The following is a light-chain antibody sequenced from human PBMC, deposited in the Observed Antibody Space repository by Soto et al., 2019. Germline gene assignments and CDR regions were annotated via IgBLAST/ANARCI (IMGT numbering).Light chain of an antibody. V-gene: IGKV3-20*01. CDR2: IAS. CDR3: QQYGTSPWT. Sequence: EIVLTQSPGTLSLFPGERATLSCRATQSVNSDYLAWYQQKPGQAPRLLIYIASRRATGIPDRFSGSGSGTDFTLTINRLEPEDLAVYYCQQYGTSPWTFGQGTKVEIK. CDR1: QSVNSDY. J-gene: IGKJ1*01.